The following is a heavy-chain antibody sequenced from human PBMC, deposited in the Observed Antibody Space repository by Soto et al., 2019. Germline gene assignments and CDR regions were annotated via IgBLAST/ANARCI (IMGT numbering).Heavy chain of an antibody. Sequence: PEGSLRLSCAASGFTFSSYWMSWVRHAPGKGLEWVANIKQDGTEKYYVDCIKGRFTISRDNARTSVYLQMNSLRAEDTAIYYCGRKRWIKFLYFGNWVQGTLVTVSS. V-gene: IGHV3-7*01. J-gene: IGHJ4*02. CDR1: GFTFSSYW. D-gene: IGHD2-2*03. CDR2: IKQDGTEK. CDR3: GRKRWIKFLYFGN.